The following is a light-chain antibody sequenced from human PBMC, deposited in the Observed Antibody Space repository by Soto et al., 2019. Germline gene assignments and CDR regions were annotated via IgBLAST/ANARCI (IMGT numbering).Light chain of an antibody. Sequence: DIVMTQSPDSLDVSLGERATINCKSSQSVLYSSSNKNYLAWYQQKPGQPPKLLIYWASTRESGVPDRFSGSGSGTDFTLTISSLQAEDVAVYYCQQYYSTFITFGQGTRLEIK. J-gene: IGKJ5*01. CDR2: WAS. V-gene: IGKV4-1*01. CDR1: QSVLYSSSNKNY. CDR3: QQYYSTFIT.